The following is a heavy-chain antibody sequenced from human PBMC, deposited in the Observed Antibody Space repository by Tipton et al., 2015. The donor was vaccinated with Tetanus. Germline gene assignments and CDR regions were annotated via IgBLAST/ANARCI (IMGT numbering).Heavy chain of an antibody. CDR1: GGSISSGDW. J-gene: IGHJ3*01. Sequence: GLVKPSGTLSLNCAVYGGSISSGDWWSWVRQPPGKGLEWIGWIHDSGSTNYNPSLKSRVTISVDTSKNQFSLKMDSVTAADAALYYCARGEYPYQPFFNLWGQGTKVTVSS. V-gene: IGHV4-4*02. CDR3: ARGEYPYQPFFNL. D-gene: IGHD3-16*01. CDR2: IHDSGST.